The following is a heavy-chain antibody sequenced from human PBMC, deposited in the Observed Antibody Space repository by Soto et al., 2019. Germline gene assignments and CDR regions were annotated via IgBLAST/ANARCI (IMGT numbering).Heavy chain of an antibody. CDR3: TRKGIAARPPSYYYYGMDV. CDR2: IIPIFGTA. V-gene: IGHV1-69*13. J-gene: IGHJ6*02. D-gene: IGHD6-6*01. CDR1: GRTFSIYA. Sequence: SVKVSCKASGRTFSIYAISWVRKAPGPGLEWMGGIIPIFGTANYAQKFQGRVTITADESTTTAYMELSRLRSEDTAVYYCTRKGIAARPPSYYYYGMDVWGQGTTVTVSS.